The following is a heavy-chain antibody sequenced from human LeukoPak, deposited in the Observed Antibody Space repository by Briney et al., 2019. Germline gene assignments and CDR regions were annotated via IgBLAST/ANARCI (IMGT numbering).Heavy chain of an antibody. CDR1: GYSFTTYW. CDR2: IYPGDSET. Sequence: GESLKISCKGPGYSFTTYWIGWVRQMPGKGLEWMGIIYPGDSETRYSPSFQGQVTISADKSISTAYLQWSSLKASDTAMYYCASNHYYYMDVWGKGTPVTVSS. V-gene: IGHV5-51*01. CDR3: ASNHYYYMDV. J-gene: IGHJ6*03.